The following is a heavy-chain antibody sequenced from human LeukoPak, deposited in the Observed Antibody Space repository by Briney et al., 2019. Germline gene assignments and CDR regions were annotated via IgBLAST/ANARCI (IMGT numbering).Heavy chain of an antibody. D-gene: IGHD3-22*01. Sequence: ASVKVSCKVSGYTLTELSMHWVRQAPGKGLEWMGGFDPEDGETICAQKFQGRVTMTEDTSTDTAYMELSSLRSEDTAVYYCATDPTYYDSSGPLFDYWGQGTLVTVSS. CDR2: FDPEDGET. J-gene: IGHJ4*02. V-gene: IGHV1-24*01. CDR1: GYTLTELS. CDR3: ATDPTYYDSSGPLFDY.